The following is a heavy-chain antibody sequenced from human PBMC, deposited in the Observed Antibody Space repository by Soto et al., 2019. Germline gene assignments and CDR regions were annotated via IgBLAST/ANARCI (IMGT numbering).Heavy chain of an antibody. CDR2: IYWNDDK. V-gene: IGHV2-5*01. J-gene: IGHJ6*02. D-gene: IGHD7-27*01. Sequence: GSGPKLVNPTQTPTLTCTLPGFSPNTGGGGVVWIRQPPGKALEWLALIYWNDDKRYSPSLKSRLTITKDTSRNQVVLTMTNMDPVDTATYYCARRPNWGMEGLGAWGQGTTVTVSS. CDR3: ARRPNWGMEGLGA. CDR1: GFSPNTGGGG.